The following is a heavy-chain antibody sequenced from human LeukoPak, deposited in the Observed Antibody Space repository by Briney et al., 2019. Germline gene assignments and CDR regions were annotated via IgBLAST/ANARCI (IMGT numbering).Heavy chain of an antibody. D-gene: IGHD6-19*01. CDR3: ARHRGYSSGLFEY. Sequence: SETLSLTRTVSRGSICIYYWNCIPEPPGKGLEWIGHVYYSGVTNYNPSLKSRVTVSVDTSKNQFSLNLSSVTAADTAVYYCARHRGYSSGLFEYWGQGTLVTVSS. V-gene: IGHV4-59*08. CDR1: RGSICIYY. CDR2: VYYSGVT. J-gene: IGHJ4*02.